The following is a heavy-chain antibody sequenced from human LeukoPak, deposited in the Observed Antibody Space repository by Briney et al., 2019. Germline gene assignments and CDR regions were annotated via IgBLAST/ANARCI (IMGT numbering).Heavy chain of an antibody. CDR3: ARGYNSGWYEGY. J-gene: IGHJ4*02. CDR2: IYSGGDT. D-gene: IGHD6-13*01. Sequence: GRSLRLSCAASGFTVSSNYMSWVRQAPGKGLEWVSVIYSGGDTYYADSIKGRFTFSRDNSKNTLYLQMNSLRAEDTAVYYCARGYNSGWYEGYWGQGTLVTVSS. CDR1: GFTVSSNY. V-gene: IGHV3-66*01.